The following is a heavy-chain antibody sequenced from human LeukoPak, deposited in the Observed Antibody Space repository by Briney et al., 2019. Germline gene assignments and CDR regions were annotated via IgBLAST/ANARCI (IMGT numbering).Heavy chain of an antibody. D-gene: IGHD5-18*01. CDR1: RGSISSYF. Sequence: SETLSLTCTVSRGSISSYFCSWIRQPPGKGREGIGYIYYSRSTNYNPSLQSRVTISVDTSKNQFCLKLRSVTAADMAVYYCARHITGEMVTGYWSQGTLVTVSS. V-gene: IGHV4-59*08. CDR3: ARHITGEMVTGY. CDR2: IYYSRST. J-gene: IGHJ4*02.